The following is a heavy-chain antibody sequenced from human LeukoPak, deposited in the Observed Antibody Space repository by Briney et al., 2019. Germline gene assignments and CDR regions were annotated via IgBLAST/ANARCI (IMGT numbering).Heavy chain of an antibody. CDR1: GGSISSYY. CDR3: ARHYDSSGYYYEYFDY. D-gene: IGHD3-22*01. J-gene: IGHJ4*02. V-gene: IGHV4-59*08. Sequence: SETLSLTCTVSGGSISSYYWSWIRQPPGKGLEWIGYIYYSGSTNYNPSLKSRFTISVDTSKNQFSLKLSSVTAADTAVYYCARHYDSSGYYYEYFDYWGQGTLVTVSS. CDR2: IYYSGST.